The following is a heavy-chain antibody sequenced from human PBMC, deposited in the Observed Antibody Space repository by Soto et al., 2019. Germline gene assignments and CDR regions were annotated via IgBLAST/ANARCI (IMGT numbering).Heavy chain of an antibody. J-gene: IGHJ4*02. CDR2: IGSGSSPR. Sequence: GGSLRLSCAASGFRFNIYSMNWVRQAPGKGLEWVSYIGSGSSPRYYADSVRGRFTISRDNAKNSLYLQMNSLRAEDAAVYYCARAHYGDYVSDYWGQGALVTVSS. CDR1: GFRFNIYS. V-gene: IGHV3-48*01. CDR3: ARAHYGDYVSDY. D-gene: IGHD4-17*01.